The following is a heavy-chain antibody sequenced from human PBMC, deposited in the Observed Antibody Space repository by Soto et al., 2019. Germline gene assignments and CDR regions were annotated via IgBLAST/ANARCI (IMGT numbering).Heavy chain of an antibody. CDR2: INPSCGST. CDR3: ARSSGGNFGIIIEGSNWFDP. CDR1: GYTFTSYY. J-gene: IGHJ5*02. V-gene: IGHV1-46*01. Sequence: ASVKVSCKASGYTFTSYYMHWVRQAPGQGLEWMGIINPSCGSTSYAQKFQGRVTMTRDTSTSTVYMELSSLRSEDTAIYYWARSSGGNFGIIIEGSNWFDPWGQGTLVTVSS. D-gene: IGHD3-3*01.